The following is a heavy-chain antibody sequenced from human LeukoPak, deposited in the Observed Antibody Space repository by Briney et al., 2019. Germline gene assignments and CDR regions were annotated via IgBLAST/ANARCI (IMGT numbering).Heavy chain of an antibody. D-gene: IGHD3-16*01. Sequence: PVGSLRLSCAASGFTFDDYAMHCVRQAPGKGLEWVSLISGDGGSTYYADSVKGRFTISRDNSKNSLYLQMNSLRTEDTALYYCAKDFYDYVWGSLDYWGQGTLVTVSS. CDR1: GFTFDDYA. CDR3: AKDFYDYVWGSLDY. V-gene: IGHV3-43*02. CDR2: ISGDGGST. J-gene: IGHJ4*02.